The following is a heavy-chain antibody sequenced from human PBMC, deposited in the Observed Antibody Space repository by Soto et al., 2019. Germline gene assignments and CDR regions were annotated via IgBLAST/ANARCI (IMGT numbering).Heavy chain of an antibody. CDR2: ISGSGGNT. D-gene: IGHD2-21*01. Sequence: GGSLRLSCAASGFTFSSYAMSWVRQAPGKGLEWVSAISGSGGNTYYADSVKGRFTISRDNSKNTLYLQMNSLRAEDTAVYYCAKDRGVRDAYFDYWGQGTLVTVSS. CDR1: GFTFSSYA. J-gene: IGHJ4*02. CDR3: AKDRGVRDAYFDY. V-gene: IGHV3-23*01.